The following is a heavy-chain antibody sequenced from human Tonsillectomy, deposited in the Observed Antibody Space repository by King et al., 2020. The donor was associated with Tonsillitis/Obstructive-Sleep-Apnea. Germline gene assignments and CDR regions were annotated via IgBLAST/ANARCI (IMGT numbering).Heavy chain of an antibody. CDR3: ARPDYYYYYMDV. Sequence: QLQESGPGLVKPSENLSLTCTVSGGSISSSSYYWGWIRQPPGKGLEWIGSIYYSGSTYYNPSLKSRVTISVDTSKNQFSLKLSSVTAADTAVYYCARPDYYYYYMDVWGKGTTVTVAS. CDR2: IYYSGST. CDR1: GGSISSSSYY. J-gene: IGHJ6*03. V-gene: IGHV4-39*01.